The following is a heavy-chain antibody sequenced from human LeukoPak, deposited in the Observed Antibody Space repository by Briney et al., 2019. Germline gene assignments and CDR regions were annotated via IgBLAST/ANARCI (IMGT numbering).Heavy chain of an antibody. V-gene: IGHV3-23*01. Sequence: QPGGSLRLSCAASGFTFSSYAMSWVRQAPGKGLEWVSAISGSGGSTYYADSVKGRFTISRDNSKNTLYLQMNSLRAEDTAVYYCARDEDYDILTGYYIPRHFDYWGQGTLVTVSS. CDR1: GFTFSSYA. CDR3: ARDEDYDILTGYYIPRHFDY. CDR2: ISGSGGST. D-gene: IGHD3-9*01. J-gene: IGHJ4*02.